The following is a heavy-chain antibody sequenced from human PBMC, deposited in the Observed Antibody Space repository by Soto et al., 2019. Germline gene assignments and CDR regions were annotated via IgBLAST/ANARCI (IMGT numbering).Heavy chain of an antibody. J-gene: IGHJ4*02. V-gene: IGHV1-69*02. CDR1: GGTFSSYT. Sequence: QVQLVQSGAEVKKPGSSVKVSCKASGGTFSSYTISWVRQAPGQGLEWMGRIIPIRGIANYAQKFQGRGTNTADKATSSAYRELSSLVSDDAGVYHCARSPYDCSGYDYGGQGTLVTVSS. CDR2: IIPIRGIA. CDR3: ARSPYDCSGYDY. D-gene: IGHD3-22*01.